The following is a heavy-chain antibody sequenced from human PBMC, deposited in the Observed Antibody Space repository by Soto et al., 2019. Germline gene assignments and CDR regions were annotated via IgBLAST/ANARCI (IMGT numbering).Heavy chain of an antibody. V-gene: IGHV4-59*01. CDR1: GASISDYW. J-gene: IGHJ4*02. CDR3: ARSLRGGYTVTDS. CDR2: ISDTGNT. D-gene: IGHD6-13*01. Sequence: SETLSLTCTVPGASISDYWWSWIRQPPGKGLEYIGFISDTGNTNYNPSLKSRLTISVDTSKNQFFLKLSSVTAADTAVYFCARSLRGGYTVTDSWGRGTLVT.